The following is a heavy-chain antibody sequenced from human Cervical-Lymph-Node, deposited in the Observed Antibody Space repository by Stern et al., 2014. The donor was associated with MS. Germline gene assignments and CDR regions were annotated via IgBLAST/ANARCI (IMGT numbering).Heavy chain of an antibody. J-gene: IGHJ4*02. CDR1: GYTFTGYT. V-gene: IGHV1-3*01. Sequence: VQLEESGAEVKKPGASVKVSCKASGYTFTGYTMHWVRQAPGQRLEWMGWINAANGNTKYSEKFLGRLTITNDASASTAYMELSSLRSEDTAIYYCARLRASGYSYGYGFDYWGQGTLVTVSS. D-gene: IGHD5-18*01. CDR3: ARLRASGYSYGYGFDY. CDR2: INAANGNT.